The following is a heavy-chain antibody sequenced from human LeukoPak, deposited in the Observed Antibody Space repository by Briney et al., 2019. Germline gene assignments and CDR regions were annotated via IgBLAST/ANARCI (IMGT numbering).Heavy chain of an antibody. Sequence: TSSETLSLTCTVSGGSISSYYWSWIRQPAGKGLEWIGRIYTSGSTNYNPSLKSRVTMSVDTSKNQFSLKLSSVTAADTAVYYCARETVLLWFGELQTLDYWGQGTLVTVSS. V-gene: IGHV4-4*07. D-gene: IGHD3-10*01. CDR2: IYTSGST. J-gene: IGHJ4*02. CDR3: ARETVLLWFGELQTLDY. CDR1: GGSISSYY.